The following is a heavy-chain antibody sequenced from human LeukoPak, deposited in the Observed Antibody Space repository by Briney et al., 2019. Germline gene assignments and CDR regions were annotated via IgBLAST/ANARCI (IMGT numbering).Heavy chain of an antibody. V-gene: IGHV1-18*01. J-gene: IGHJ5*02. CDR3: ARVCHIVVVTAEGGWFDP. Sequence: ASVKVSCKASDYRFTAYGVGWLRQAPGHGLEWVGWTSIYNGKTYYAQRFQDRVTMTTDTSTSTVYMELRSLRSDDTAVYHCARVCHIVVVTAEGGWFDPWGQGTLVTVSS. D-gene: IGHD2-21*02. CDR1: DYRFTAYG. CDR2: TSIYNGKT.